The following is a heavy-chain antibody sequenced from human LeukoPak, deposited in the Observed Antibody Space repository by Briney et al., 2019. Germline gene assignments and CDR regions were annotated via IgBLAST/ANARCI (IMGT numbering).Heavy chain of an antibody. J-gene: IGHJ4*02. V-gene: IGHV3-30*02. D-gene: IGHD1-1*01. Sequence: PGGSLRLSCAASGFTFSSYGMHWVRQAPGKGLEWVAFIRYDGSIKYYADSVKGRFTISRDNSKDTLYLQMNSLRAEDTAVYYCAKALEGDFDYWGQGTLVTVSS. CDR2: IRYDGSIK. CDR1: GFTFSSYG. CDR3: AKALEGDFDY.